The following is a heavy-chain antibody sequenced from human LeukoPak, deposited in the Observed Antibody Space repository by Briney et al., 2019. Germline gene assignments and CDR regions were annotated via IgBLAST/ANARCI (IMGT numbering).Heavy chain of an antibody. CDR3: AREIIGRKYSGSYHYYFDY. Sequence: SETLSLTCTVSGGSVTSASNYWTWIRQPPGKGLEWIGYIYFSGDTNYNPSLKNRVTISVDTSKNQFSLKLSSVTAADTAVYYCAREIIGRKYSGSYHYYFDYWGQRTLHTVSS. CDR2: IYFSGDT. CDR1: GGSVTSASNY. D-gene: IGHD1-26*01. J-gene: IGHJ4*02. V-gene: IGHV4-61*01.